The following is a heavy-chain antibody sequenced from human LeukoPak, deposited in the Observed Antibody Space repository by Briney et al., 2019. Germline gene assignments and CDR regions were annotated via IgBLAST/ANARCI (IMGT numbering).Heavy chain of an antibody. CDR3: GKGLYHDYSGIGDY. V-gene: IGHV3-23*01. Sequence: GGSLRLSCAASGFTFSSYAMSWVRQAPGKGLEWVSAVSASGGNTYYADSVKGRFTISRDNSKNTLYLQVNSLRAEDTAVYYCGKGLYHDYSGIGDYWGQGTLVAVSS. J-gene: IGHJ4*02. CDR2: VSASGGNT. D-gene: IGHD3-22*01. CDR1: GFTFSSYA.